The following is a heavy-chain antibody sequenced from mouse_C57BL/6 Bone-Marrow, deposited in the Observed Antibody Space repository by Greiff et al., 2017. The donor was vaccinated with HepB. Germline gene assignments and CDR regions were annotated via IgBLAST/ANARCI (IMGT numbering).Heavy chain of an antibody. V-gene: IGHV1-4*01. CDR1: GYTFTSYT. Sequence: QVHVKQSGAELARPGASVKMSCKASGYTFTSYTMHWVKQRPGQGLEWIGYINPSSGYTKYNQKFKDKATLTADKSSSTAYMQLSSLTSEDSAVYYCAIFITTVYWGQGTTLTVSS. CDR2: INPSSGYT. CDR3: AIFITTVY. D-gene: IGHD1-1*01. J-gene: IGHJ2*01.